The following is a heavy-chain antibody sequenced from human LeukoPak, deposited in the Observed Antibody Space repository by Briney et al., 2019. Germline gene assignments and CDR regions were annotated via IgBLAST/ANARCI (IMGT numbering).Heavy chain of an antibody. CDR1: GFTFRSYW. Sequence: GGSLRLSCAASGFTFRSYWMHWVRQAPGKGLVWVSRINSDGSATSYADSVKGRFTISRDNAKNTLYLQMNSLRAEDTAVYYCARDGLTLFRGVIDYWGQGTLVTVSS. D-gene: IGHD3-10*01. J-gene: IGHJ4*02. CDR2: INSDGSAT. CDR3: ARDGLTLFRGVIDY. V-gene: IGHV3-74*01.